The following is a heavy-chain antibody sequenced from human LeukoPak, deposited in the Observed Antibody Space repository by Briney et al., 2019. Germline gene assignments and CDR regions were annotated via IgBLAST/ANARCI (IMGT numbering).Heavy chain of an antibody. CDR1: GFTFSSYG. D-gene: IGHD6-13*01. CDR2: IKQDGSEK. CDR3: ARASIAAGPYYFDS. Sequence: AGGSLRLSCAASGFTFSSYGMHWVRQAPGKGLKWVANIKQDGSEKYYVDSVKGRFTISRDNAKNSLYLQMNSLRAEDTAVYYCARASIAAGPYYFDSWGQGTLVTVSS. V-gene: IGHV3-7*01. J-gene: IGHJ4*02.